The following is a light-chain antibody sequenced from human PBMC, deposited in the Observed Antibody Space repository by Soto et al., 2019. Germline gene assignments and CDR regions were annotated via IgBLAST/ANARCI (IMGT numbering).Light chain of an antibody. V-gene: IGKV1-5*03. J-gene: IGKJ1*01. Sequence: DIQMTQSPSTLSASVGDRVTITCRASQSISSWLAWYQQKPGKAPKLLIYKASSLESGVPSRFSGSGSGTEFNINISSLQPDDFATYYCQQYNSYPTFGQGTKVEI. CDR3: QQYNSYPT. CDR2: KAS. CDR1: QSISSW.